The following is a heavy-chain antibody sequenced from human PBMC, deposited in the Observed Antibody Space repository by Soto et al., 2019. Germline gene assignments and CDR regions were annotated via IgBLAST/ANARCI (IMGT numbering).Heavy chain of an antibody. CDR1: GYSFTSYW. CDR2: IDPSDSYT. CDR3: ARRCCTGGRCYEGDYYYGMDV. Sequence: GESLKISCKGSGYSFTSYWISWVRQMPGKGLEWMGRIDPSDSYTNYSPSFQGHVNISADKSIRTAYLQWSSLKASDTAMYFCARRCCTGGRCYEGDYYYGMDVLGQGPTVTFSS. J-gene: IGHJ6*02. V-gene: IGHV5-10-1*01. D-gene: IGHD2-15*01.